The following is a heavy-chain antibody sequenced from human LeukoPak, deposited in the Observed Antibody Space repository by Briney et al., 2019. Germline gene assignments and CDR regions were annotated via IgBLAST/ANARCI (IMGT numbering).Heavy chain of an antibody. V-gene: IGHV3-30-3*01. J-gene: IGHJ4*02. CDR1: GFTFSSYA. CDR3: ARDGGAKYYDILTGYYVGTLDY. Sequence: GSLRLSCAASGFTFSSYAMHWVRQAPGKGLEWVAVISYDGSNKYYADSVKGRFTISRDNSKNTLYLQMNSLRAEDTAVYYCARDGGAKYYDILTGYYVGTLDYWGQGTLVTVSS. CDR2: ISYDGSNK. D-gene: IGHD3-9*01.